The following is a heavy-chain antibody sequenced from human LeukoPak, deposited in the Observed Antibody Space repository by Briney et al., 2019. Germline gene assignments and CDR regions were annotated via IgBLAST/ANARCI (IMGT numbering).Heavy chain of an antibody. CDR1: GSIFRHYT. Sequence: GGSLSLSCTCSGSIFRHYTMTCVRQALGYGLEWVSTISSRGGRTQYADSVKGRFTISKDNSMNTLYLQTNRLRGDDTGVYYCAKDLGYDCVRGEGNFYDYWGQGTLVTVSS. CDR3: AKDLGYDCVRGEGNFYDY. CDR2: ISSRGGRT. V-gene: IGHV3-23*01. D-gene: IGHD3-16*01. J-gene: IGHJ4*02.